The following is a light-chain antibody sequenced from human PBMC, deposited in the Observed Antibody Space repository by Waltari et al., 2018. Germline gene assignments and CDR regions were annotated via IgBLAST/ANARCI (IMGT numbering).Light chain of an antibody. Sequence: DIQMTQSPSSLSASVGDRITITCRASQSVSNYLNWYQQKPGKPPKLLIFGSSSLQSAVPSRFSGSGSGTDFTLTISSLQPEDFATYYCQQTYSVLYTFGQGTKLQT. V-gene: IGKV1-39*01. CDR2: GSS. CDR1: QSVSNY. J-gene: IGKJ2*01. CDR3: QQTYSVLYT.